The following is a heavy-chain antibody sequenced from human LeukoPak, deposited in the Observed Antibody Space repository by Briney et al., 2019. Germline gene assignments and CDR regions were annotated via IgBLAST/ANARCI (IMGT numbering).Heavy chain of an antibody. J-gene: IGHJ6*02. CDR3: ARVREDSGLWDYYYYGMDV. Sequence: GGSLRLSCAASGFTFSSYEMNWVRQAPGKGLEWVSYISSSGSTIYYADSVKGRFTISRDNAKNSLYLQMNGLRAEDTAVYYCARVREDSGLWDYYYYGMDVWGQGTTVTVSS. CDR2: ISSSGSTI. V-gene: IGHV3-48*03. CDR1: GFTFSSYE. D-gene: IGHD5-12*01.